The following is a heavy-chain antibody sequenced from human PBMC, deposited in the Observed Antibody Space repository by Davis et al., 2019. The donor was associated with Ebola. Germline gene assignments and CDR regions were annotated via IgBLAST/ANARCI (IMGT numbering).Heavy chain of an antibody. V-gene: IGHV4-61*05. CDR3: ARLTSTVTTSWFDP. CDR2: IYYSGST. J-gene: IGHJ5*02. CDR1: GGSISSSSYY. D-gene: IGHD4-17*01. Sequence: SETLSLTCTVSGGSISSSSYYWGWIRQPPGKGLEWIGYIYYSGSTNYNPSLKSRVTISVDTSKNQFSLKLSSVTAADTAVYYCARLTSTVTTSWFDPWGQGTLVTVSS.